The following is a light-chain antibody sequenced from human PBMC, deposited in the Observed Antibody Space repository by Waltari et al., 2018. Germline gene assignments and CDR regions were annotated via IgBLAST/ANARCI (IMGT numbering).Light chain of an antibody. Sequence: EIVLTQSPATLSLSPGERATLSCRASQSVIDYVAWYQQKPGQAPRLLIYGASNRATGIPAMFSGSGSETDFTLTISSLEPEDFAVYYCQQRSNWRSTFGQGTRLEIK. CDR1: QSVIDY. J-gene: IGKJ5*01. CDR2: GAS. V-gene: IGKV3-11*01. CDR3: QQRSNWRST.